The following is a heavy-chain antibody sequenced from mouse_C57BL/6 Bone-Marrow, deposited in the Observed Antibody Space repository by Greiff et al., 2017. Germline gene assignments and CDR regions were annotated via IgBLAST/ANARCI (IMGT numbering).Heavy chain of an antibody. CDR2: IRNKANGYTT. CDR1: GFTFTDYY. V-gene: IGHV7-3*01. Sequence: EVKLVESGGGLVQPGGSLSLSCAASGFTFTDYYMSWVRQPPGKALEWLGFIRNKANGYTTEYSASVKCRFTISRDNSQSILHLQMNALRTEDSATYDWARYYYGKGFDYWGQGTTLTVSS. D-gene: IGHD1-1*01. CDR3: ARYYYGKGFDY. J-gene: IGHJ2*01.